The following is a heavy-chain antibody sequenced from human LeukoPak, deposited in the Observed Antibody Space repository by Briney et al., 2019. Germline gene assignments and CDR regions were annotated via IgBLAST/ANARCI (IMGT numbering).Heavy chain of an antibody. V-gene: IGHV1-18*01. D-gene: IGHD5-18*01. Sequence: ASVKVSCKASGYTFTSYGISWVRQAPGQGLEWMGWISAYNGNTNYARKFQGRVTMTTDTSTSTAYMELRSLRSDETAVYYCARGYLSYSYGSYFDYWGQGTLVTVSS. CDR1: GYTFTSYG. CDR3: ARGYLSYSYGSYFDY. CDR2: ISAYNGNT. J-gene: IGHJ4*02.